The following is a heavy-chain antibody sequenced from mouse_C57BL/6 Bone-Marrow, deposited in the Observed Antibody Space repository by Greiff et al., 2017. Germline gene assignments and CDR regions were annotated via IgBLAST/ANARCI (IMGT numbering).Heavy chain of an antibody. CDR1: GFNIKDDY. V-gene: IGHV14-4*01. J-gene: IGHJ4*01. CDR3: TTGYGSYYYAMDY. D-gene: IGHD1-1*01. Sequence: VQLQQSGAELVRPGASVKLSCTASGFNIKDDYMHWVKQRPEQGLEWIGWIDPENGDTEYASKFQGKATITADTSSNTAYLELSSLTSEDPAVYYCTTGYGSYYYAMDYWGQGTSVTVSS. CDR2: IDPENGDT.